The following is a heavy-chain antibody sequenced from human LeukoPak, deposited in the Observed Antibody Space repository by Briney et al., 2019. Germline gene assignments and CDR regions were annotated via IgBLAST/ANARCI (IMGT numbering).Heavy chain of an antibody. V-gene: IGHV4-30-4*01. CDR2: IYYSGST. CDR3: ARGDLASEVFDY. Sequence: SETLSLACTVSGGSISSGDYYWSWIRQPPGKGLEWIGYIYYSGSTYYNPSLKSRVTISVDTSKNQFSLKLSSVIAADTAVYYCARGDLASEVFDYWGQGTLVTVSS. J-gene: IGHJ4*02. CDR1: GGSISSGDYY. D-gene: IGHD2-21*02.